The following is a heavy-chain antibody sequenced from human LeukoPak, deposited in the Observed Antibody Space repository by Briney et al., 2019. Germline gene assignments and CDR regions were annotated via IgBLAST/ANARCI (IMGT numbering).Heavy chain of an antibody. CDR3: AKGRSPTDSRGGYFDY. V-gene: IGHV3-9*01. CDR2: ISWKSGSI. Sequence: GGSLRLSCAASGFTFNDYAMHWVRQAPGKGLEWVSGISWKSGSIGYADSVRGRFTISRDNAKNSLYLQMNSLRAEDTALYYCAKGRSPTDSRGGYFDYWGQGTLVTVSS. D-gene: IGHD6-13*01. CDR1: GFTFNDYA. J-gene: IGHJ4*02.